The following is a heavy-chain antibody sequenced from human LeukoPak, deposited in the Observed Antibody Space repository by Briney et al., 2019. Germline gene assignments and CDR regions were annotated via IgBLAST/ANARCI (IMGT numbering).Heavy chain of an antibody. CDR1: GFTFSDYY. Sequence: PGGSLRLSCAASGFTFSDYYVSWIRQAPGKGLEWVSYISSSGSTIYYADSVKGRFTISRDNAKNSLYLQMNSLRAEDTAVYYCARDRLVAPYYYYMDVWGKGTTVTVSS. D-gene: IGHD5-12*01. V-gene: IGHV3-11*01. J-gene: IGHJ6*03. CDR2: ISSSGSTI. CDR3: ARDRLVAPYYYYMDV.